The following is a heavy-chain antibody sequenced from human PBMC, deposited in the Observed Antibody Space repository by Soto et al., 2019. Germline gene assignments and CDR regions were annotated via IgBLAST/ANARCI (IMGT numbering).Heavy chain of an antibody. CDR3: AKVPTRQWLVSSWFDL. J-gene: IGHJ5*02. D-gene: IGHD6-19*01. CDR2: ITSSGRST. V-gene: IGHV3-23*01. CDR1: AFTFSDYA. Sequence: PGGSLRLSCAASAFTFSDYAMSWVRQAPGKGLEWVATITSSGRSTYYADSVKGRFTISRDNSKNTLFLQMNSLRADDTAIFYCAKVPTRQWLVSSWFDLWGQGTPVTVSS.